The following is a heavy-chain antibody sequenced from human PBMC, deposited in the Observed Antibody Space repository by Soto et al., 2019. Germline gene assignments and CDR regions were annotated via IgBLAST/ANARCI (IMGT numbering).Heavy chain of an antibody. CDR2: IYYSGST. V-gene: IGHV4-61*01. CDR3: ARANVNDLDWLH. D-gene: IGHD3-9*01. CDR1: GGSVSSGSYY. J-gene: IGHJ4*02. Sequence: QVQLQESGPGLVKPSETLSLTCTVSGGSVSSGSYYWNWIRQPPGKGLEWIGYIYYSGSTNNLSLNSRVTISVDTSKNQFSLKLSSVTAADTAVHYCARANVNDLDWLHWGQGTLVTVSS.